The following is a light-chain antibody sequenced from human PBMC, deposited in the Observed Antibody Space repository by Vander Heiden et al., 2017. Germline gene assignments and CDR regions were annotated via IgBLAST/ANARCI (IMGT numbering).Light chain of an antibody. CDR2: GAS. Sequence: EIVMTQSPATLSVSPGERATLSCKAGQSVSSNLAWYQQKPGQAPRLLIYGASTRATGIPARFSGSGSGTEFTLTISSLQSEDFAVYYCQQENNWPYTFGQGTKLEIK. V-gene: IGKV3-15*01. CDR3: QQENNWPYT. J-gene: IGKJ2*01. CDR1: QSVSSN.